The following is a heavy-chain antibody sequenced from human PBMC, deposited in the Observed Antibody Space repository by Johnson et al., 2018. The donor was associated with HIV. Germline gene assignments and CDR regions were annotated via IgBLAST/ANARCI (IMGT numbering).Heavy chain of an antibody. CDR2: ISYDGSNK. V-gene: IGHV3-30*03. Sequence: QVQLVESGGGVVQPGRSLRLSCAASGFTFSSYGMHWVRQAPGKGLEWVAVISYDGSNKYYADSVKGRFTISRDNAKNSLYLQMNSLKTEDTAVYYCTVHSGERTDHDAFDIWGQGTMVTVSS. CDR3: TVHSGERTDHDAFDI. D-gene: IGHD1-26*01. J-gene: IGHJ3*02. CDR1: GFTFSSYG.